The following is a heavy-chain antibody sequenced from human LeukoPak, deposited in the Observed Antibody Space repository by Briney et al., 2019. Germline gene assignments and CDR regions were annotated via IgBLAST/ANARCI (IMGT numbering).Heavy chain of an antibody. J-gene: IGHJ4*02. CDR3: AKGGLDYDSSGYLFDY. CDR1: GFTFSSYA. V-gene: IGHV3-23*01. D-gene: IGHD3-22*01. Sequence: GGSLRLSCAASGFTFSSYAMSWVRQAPGKGLEWVSAISGSGGSTYYADSVKGRFTISRDNSKNTLYLQMNSLRAEDTALYYCAKGGLDYDSSGYLFDYWGQGTLVTVSS. CDR2: ISGSGGST.